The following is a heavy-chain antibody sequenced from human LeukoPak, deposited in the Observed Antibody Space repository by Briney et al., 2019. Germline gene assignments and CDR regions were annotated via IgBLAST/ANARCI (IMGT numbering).Heavy chain of an antibody. J-gene: IGHJ6*03. CDR3: ARVFHAILTGRYYYYYMDV. CDR2: IYYSGST. Sequence: SETLSLTCTVSGGSISSYYWSWIRQPPGKGLEWIGYIYYSGSTNYNPSLKSRVTISVDTSKNQFSLKLSSVTAADTAVYYCARVFHAILTGRYYYYYMDVWGKGTTVTISS. V-gene: IGHV4-59*01. D-gene: IGHD3-9*01. CDR1: GGSISSYY.